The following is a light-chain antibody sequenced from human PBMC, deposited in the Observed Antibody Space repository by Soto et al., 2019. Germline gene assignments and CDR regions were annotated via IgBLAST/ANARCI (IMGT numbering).Light chain of an antibody. Sequence: DIVMTQSPLSLPVTPGEPASISCRSSQSLLHSNGYNYLDWYLQKPGQSPQLLIYLGSNRASGVPDRFSGSGSGTDFTLKISRVEAEDVGVYYCMQALQTPPYTFGQGTMLEIK. CDR1: QSLLHSNGYNY. CDR2: LGS. V-gene: IGKV2-28*01. J-gene: IGKJ2*01. CDR3: MQALQTPPYT.